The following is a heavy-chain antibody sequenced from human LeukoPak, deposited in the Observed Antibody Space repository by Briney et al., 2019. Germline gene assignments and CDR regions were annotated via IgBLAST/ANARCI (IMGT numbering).Heavy chain of an antibody. J-gene: IGHJ4*02. V-gene: IGHV3-7*04. CDR3: TRVGYIDEGIDY. D-gene: IGHD5-24*01. CDR2: IKQDGSKK. CDR1: GFPFSSYW. Sequence: GGSLRPSCVASGFPFSSYWMTWVRQAPGKGLEWVANIKQDGSKKSHVDSVKGRFTISRDNAKNSLYLQMNSLRAEDTAIYYCTRVGYIDEGIDYWGQGTLVTVSS.